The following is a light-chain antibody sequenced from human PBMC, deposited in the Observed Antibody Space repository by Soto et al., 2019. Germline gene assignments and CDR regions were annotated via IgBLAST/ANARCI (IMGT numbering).Light chain of an antibody. CDR1: QSVSSSY. CDR2: GAS. Sequence: EIVLTQSPGTLSLSPGERATLSCRASQSVSSSYLAWYQQKPGQAPRLLIYGASSRATGIPDRFSGSGSGSDFTLTISRLEPEDFAVYYCQQYGSSPFLTFGGGTKVAIK. V-gene: IGKV3-20*01. CDR3: QQYGSSPFLT. J-gene: IGKJ4*01.